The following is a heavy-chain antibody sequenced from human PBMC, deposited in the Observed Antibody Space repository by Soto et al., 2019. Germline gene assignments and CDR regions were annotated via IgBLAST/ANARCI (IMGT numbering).Heavy chain of an antibody. J-gene: IGHJ4*02. D-gene: IGHD7-27*01. CDR1: EFSSSPYW. CDR2: IKEDGSAA. CDR3: VSDGDVCRGSACFRQFKH. V-gene: IGHV3-7*03. Sequence: GGSLRLSCVASEFSSSPYWMSWVRQAPGKVLEWVANIKEDGSAARYVDSARDRFLISRDNTKNSLYLQMTNLRAEDTAIYYCVSDGDVCRGSACFRQFKHWGRGTRVTASS.